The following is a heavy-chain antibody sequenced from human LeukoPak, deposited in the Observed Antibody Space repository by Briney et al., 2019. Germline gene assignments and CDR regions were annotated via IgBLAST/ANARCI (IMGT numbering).Heavy chain of an antibody. CDR2: IKTDGSST. V-gene: IGHV3-74*01. J-gene: IGHJ4*02. CDR1: GFTFSSYW. D-gene: IGHD6-13*01. Sequence: GGSLRLSCAASGFTFSSYWMHWVRQVPGKGLMWVSRIKTDGSSTSYADSVKGRFTFSRDNAKNTLYLQMNSLRVEDTAVYYCARDFMYSISCAGCWGQGTLVTVSS. CDR3: ARDFMYSISCAGC.